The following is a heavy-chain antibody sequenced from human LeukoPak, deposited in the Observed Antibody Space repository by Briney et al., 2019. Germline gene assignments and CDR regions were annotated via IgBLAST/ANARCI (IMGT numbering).Heavy chain of an antibody. J-gene: IGHJ3*02. CDR3: ARVLSDFWSGYSDAFDI. D-gene: IGHD3-3*01. Sequence: SETLSLTCTVSGGSISSGSYYWSWIRQPAGKGLEWIGRIYTSGSTNYNPSLKSRVTISVDTSKNQFSLKLSSVTAADTAVYYCARVLSDFWSGYSDAFDIWGQGTMVTVSS. V-gene: IGHV4-61*02. CDR1: GGSISSGSYY. CDR2: IYTSGST.